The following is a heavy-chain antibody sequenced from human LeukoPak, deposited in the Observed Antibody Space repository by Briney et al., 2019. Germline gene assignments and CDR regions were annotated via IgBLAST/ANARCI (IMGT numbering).Heavy chain of an antibody. J-gene: IGHJ5*02. Sequence: PSETLSLTCTVSGGSISSSSYYWGWIRQPPGKGLEWIGSIYYSGSTYYNPSLKSRVTISVDTSKNQFSLKLSSVTAADTAVYYCASPPLSVAGTSGWFDPWGQGTLVTVAS. CDR2: IYYSGST. D-gene: IGHD6-19*01. V-gene: IGHV4-39*01. CDR3: ASPPLSVAGTSGWFDP. CDR1: GGSISSSSYY.